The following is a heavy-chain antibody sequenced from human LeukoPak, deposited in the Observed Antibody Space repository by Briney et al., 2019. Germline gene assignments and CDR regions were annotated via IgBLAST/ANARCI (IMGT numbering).Heavy chain of an antibody. CDR2: ISSSSSYI. J-gene: IGHJ3*02. D-gene: IGHD6-13*01. CDR1: GFTFSSYS. CDR3: ARVGQQLNAFDI. Sequence: GGSLRLSCAASGFTFSSYSMNWVRQAPGKGLEWVSSISSSSSYIYYADSVKGRFTISRDNAKNSLHLQMNSLRAEDTAVYYCARVGQQLNAFDIWGQGTMVTVSS. V-gene: IGHV3-21*01.